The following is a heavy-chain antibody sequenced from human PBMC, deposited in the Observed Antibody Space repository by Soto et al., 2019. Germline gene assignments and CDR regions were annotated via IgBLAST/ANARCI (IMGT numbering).Heavy chain of an antibody. Sequence: PSETLSLTCTVSGGSISNYYWSWIRQPPVKVLEWIGYIYDSGSTNSKPSLQNRVTISVDTSKNQFSLKLRAVTSADTAIYYCARARISMVREVIKYNMDVWGQGTTVTVSS. CDR3: ARARISMVREVIKYNMDV. V-gene: IGHV4-59*01. D-gene: IGHD3-10*01. CDR1: GGSISNYY. J-gene: IGHJ6*02. CDR2: IYDSGST.